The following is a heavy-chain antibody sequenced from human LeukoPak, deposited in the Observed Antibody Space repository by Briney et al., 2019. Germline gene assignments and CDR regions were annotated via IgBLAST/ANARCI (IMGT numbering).Heavy chain of an antibody. V-gene: IGHV3-48*03. J-gene: IGHJ4*02. Sequence: PGGSLRLSCAASGFTFSSYEMNWVRQAPGKGLEWVSYISSSGSTIYYADSVKGRFTISRDNAKNSLYLQMNSLRAEDTAVYYCAREGGYYYRRLNYFDYWGQGTPVTVSS. CDR1: GFTFSSYE. CDR3: AREGGYYYRRLNYFDY. CDR2: ISSSGSTI. D-gene: IGHD3-22*01.